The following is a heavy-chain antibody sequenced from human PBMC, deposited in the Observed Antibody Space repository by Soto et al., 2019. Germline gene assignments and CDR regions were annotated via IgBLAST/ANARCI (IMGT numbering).Heavy chain of an antibody. CDR3: AKCLGEMATIRGYYYYYGMDV. J-gene: IGHJ6*02. CDR2: ISGSGGST. Sequence: PGGSLRLSCAASGFTFSSYAMSWVRQAPGKGLEWVSAISGSGGSTYYADSVKGRFTISRDNSKNTLYLQMNSLRAEDTAVYYCAKCLGEMATIRGYYYYYGMDVWGQGTTVTVSS. V-gene: IGHV3-23*01. D-gene: IGHD3-16*01. CDR1: GFTFSSYA.